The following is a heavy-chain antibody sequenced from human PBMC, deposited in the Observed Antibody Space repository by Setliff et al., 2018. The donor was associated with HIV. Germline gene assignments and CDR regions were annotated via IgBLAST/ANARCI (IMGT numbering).Heavy chain of an antibody. CDR1: GGSFSGSY. J-gene: IGHJ6*03. D-gene: IGHD4-17*01. Sequence: NPSETLSLTCNVSGGSFSGSYWSWVRQPPGKGLEWIGEINHSGTTSYNPSLRSRVIISVDMSNNQFSLKLKSVAAADTGVYYCAREPNWGTVTTYAYFYSMDVWGKGTTVTVSS. V-gene: IGHV4-34*01. CDR2: INHSGTT. CDR3: AREPNWGTVTTYAYFYSMDV.